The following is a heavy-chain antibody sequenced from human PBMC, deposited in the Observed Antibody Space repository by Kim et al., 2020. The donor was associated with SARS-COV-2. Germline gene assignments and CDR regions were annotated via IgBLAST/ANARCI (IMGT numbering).Heavy chain of an antibody. D-gene: IGHD2-2*01. Sequence: ASVKVSCKASGYTFTSYAMNWVRQAPGQGLEWMGWINTNTGNPTYAQGFTGRFVFSLDTSVGTAYLQISSLKAEDTAVYYCAREVGSAAMLWIFDYWGQGTLVTVSS. CDR3: AREVGSAAMLWIFDY. CDR2: INTNTGNP. V-gene: IGHV7-4-1*02. J-gene: IGHJ4*02. CDR1: GYTFTSYA.